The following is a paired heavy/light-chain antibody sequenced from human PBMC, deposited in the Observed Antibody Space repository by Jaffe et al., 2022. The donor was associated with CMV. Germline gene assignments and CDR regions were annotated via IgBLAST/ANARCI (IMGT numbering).Light chain of an antibody. V-gene: IGKV3-20*01. J-gene: IGKJ1*01. CDR3: QQYGSSQT. CDR2: AAS. Sequence: EIVLTQSPGTLSLSPGERATLSCRASQSVSSSYLAWYQQKAGQAPRLLIYAASSRATGIPDRFSGSGSGTDFTLTISRLEPEDFAVYYCQQYGSSQTFGQGTKVEIK. CDR1: QSVSSSY.
Heavy chain of an antibody. CDR2: IRRKAYGGTT. J-gene: IGHJ4*02. D-gene: IGHD3-10*01. V-gene: IGHV3-49*05. Sequence: EVQLVESGGGLVKPGRSLRLSCTTSGFTFDDYAMSWFRQAPGKGLEWVCFIRRKAYGGTTEYAASVKGRFTISRDDSKSIAHLQMNSLKTEDTAVYYCARGDYYGSGSYYNWEYWGQGTLVTVSS. CDR1: GFTFDDYA. CDR3: ARGDYYGSGSYYNWEY.